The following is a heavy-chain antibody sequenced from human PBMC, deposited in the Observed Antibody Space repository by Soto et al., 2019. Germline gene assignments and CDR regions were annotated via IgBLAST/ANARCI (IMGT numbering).Heavy chain of an antibody. J-gene: IGHJ6*02. D-gene: IGHD6-13*01. CDR3: ARDAAAGTFPHYYYYGMDV. CDR1: GYTFTSYG. CDR2: ISAYNGNT. Sequence: ASVKVSCKASGYTFTSYGISWLRQAPGQGLEWMGWISAYNGNTNYAQKLQGRVTMTTDTSTSTAYMELRSLRSDDTAVYYCARDAAAGTFPHYYYYGMDVWGQGTTVTVSS. V-gene: IGHV1-18*01.